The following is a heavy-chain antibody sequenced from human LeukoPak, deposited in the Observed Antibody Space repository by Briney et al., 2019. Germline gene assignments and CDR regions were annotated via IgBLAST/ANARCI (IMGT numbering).Heavy chain of an antibody. V-gene: IGHV6-1*01. D-gene: IGHD6-19*01. J-gene: IGHJ4*02. CDR2: TYYRSKWYN. CDR3: ARGVYSSGWYLDY. CDR1: GDSFSSNSAT. Sequence: SQTLSLTCAISGDSFSSNSATWNWVRQSPSRGLEWLGKTYYRSKWYNDYAVSVKSRITINPDTSKNQFSLQLNSVTPEDTAVYYCARGVYSSGWYLDYWGQGTLVTVSS.